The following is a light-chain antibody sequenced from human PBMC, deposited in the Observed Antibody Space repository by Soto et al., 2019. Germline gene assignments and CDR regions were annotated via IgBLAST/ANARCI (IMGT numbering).Light chain of an antibody. J-gene: IGKJ4*01. Sequence: QMTQSPSSVSASVGDRVTITCRASQGISASLAWYQQKPGKAPDLLIYAASSLQSGVPSRFSGSGSGTDFALTISSLQPEGFATYYCQQANSFPLTFGGGTRVEIK. CDR1: QGISAS. CDR2: AAS. V-gene: IGKV1D-12*01. CDR3: QQANSFPLT.